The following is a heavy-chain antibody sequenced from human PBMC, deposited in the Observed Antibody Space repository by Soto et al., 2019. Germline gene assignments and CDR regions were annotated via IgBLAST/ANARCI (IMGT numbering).Heavy chain of an antibody. CDR3: ARADSSGGYYYYYYGMDV. D-gene: IGHD3-22*01. Sequence: QVQLVQSGADVKKPGASVKVSCKASGYTFTGYYMHWVRQAPGQGLEWMGWINPNSGGTNYAQKFQGWVTMTRDTSISTAYMELSRLRSDDTAVYYCARADSSGGYYYYYYGMDVWGQGTTVTVSS. J-gene: IGHJ6*02. CDR2: INPNSGGT. V-gene: IGHV1-2*04. CDR1: GYTFTGYY.